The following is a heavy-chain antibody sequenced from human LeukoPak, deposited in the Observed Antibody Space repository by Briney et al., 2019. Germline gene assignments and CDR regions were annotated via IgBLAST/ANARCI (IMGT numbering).Heavy chain of an antibody. CDR2: ISSSGSTI. J-gene: IGHJ6*04. CDR3: AELGITMIGGV. CDR1: GFTFGSYS. V-gene: IGHV3-48*04. Sequence: PGGSLRLSCAASGFTFGSYSMNWVRQAPGEGLEWVSYISSSGSTISYAACVKGRFTISRDNAKNSLYLQMNSLRAEDTAVYYCAELGITMIGGVWGKGTTVTISS. D-gene: IGHD3-10*02.